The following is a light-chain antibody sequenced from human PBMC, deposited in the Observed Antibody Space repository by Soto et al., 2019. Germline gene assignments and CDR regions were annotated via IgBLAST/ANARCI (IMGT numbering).Light chain of an antibody. CDR2: GAS. Sequence: EVVLAQSPGTLSLSPRERATLSCSASQSVSNNYLAWYQHKPGQAPRLLIYGASNRAPGIPDRFSGSGSGPDFPLTISRLEPEDFAVYYCQQYAASPRTFGQGTLVEV. CDR1: QSVSNNY. J-gene: IGKJ1*01. CDR3: QQYAASPRT. V-gene: IGKV3-20*01.